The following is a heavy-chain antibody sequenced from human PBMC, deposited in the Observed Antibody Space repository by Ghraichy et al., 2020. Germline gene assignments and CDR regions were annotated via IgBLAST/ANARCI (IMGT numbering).Heavy chain of an antibody. J-gene: IGHJ4*02. CDR1: GFTFSSYA. CDR2: ISGSGGST. CDR3: AKLILEWLTMSAFDY. Sequence: GGSLRLSCAASGFTFSSYAMSWVRQAPGKGLEWVSAISGSGGSTYYADSVKGRFTISRDNSKNTLYLQMNSLRAEDTAVYYCAKLILEWLTMSAFDYWGQGTLVTVSS. V-gene: IGHV3-23*01. D-gene: IGHD3-3*01.